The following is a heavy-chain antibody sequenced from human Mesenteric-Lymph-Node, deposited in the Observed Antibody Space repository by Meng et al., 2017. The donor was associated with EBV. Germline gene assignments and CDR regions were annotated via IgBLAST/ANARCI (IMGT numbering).Heavy chain of an antibody. D-gene: IGHD4-11*01. CDR2: IYFTGST. CDR1: GDSVSRGNNY. J-gene: IGHJ5*02. V-gene: IGHV4-61*01. CDR3: AREGTTVTRWFDP. Sequence: GQMIESGPGLVNPSETLILTCYVSGDSVSRGNNYWSWIRQSPGRGLEWIGNIYFTGSTFYNPALKSRVTISGDTSKNQFSLKLTSVTAADTAVYYRAREGTTVTRWFDPWGPGTLVTVSS.